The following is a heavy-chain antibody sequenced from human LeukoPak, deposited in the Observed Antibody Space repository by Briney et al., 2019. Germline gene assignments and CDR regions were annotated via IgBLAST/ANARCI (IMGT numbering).Heavy chain of an antibody. V-gene: IGHV1-2*02. D-gene: IGHD2-15*01. CDR3: ARDFAANTFSFDY. CDR2: INPNSGGT. CDR1: GYTFTGYY. Sequence: GASVKVSCKASGYTFTGYYMHWVRQAPGQGLEWMGWINPNSGGTNYAQKFQGRVTMTRDTSISTAYMELSRLRSDDTAVYYCARDFAANTFSFDYWGQGTLVTVSS. J-gene: IGHJ4*02.